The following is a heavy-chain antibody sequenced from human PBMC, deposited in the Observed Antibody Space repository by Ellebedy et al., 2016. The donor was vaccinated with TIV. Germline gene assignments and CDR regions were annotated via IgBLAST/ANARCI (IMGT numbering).Heavy chain of an antibody. J-gene: IGHJ6*02. CDR1: GFTFNKYD. CDR3: ARAKGHFYESCVYQKPCYYYALDV. Sequence: GESLKISXAASGFTFNKYDMYWVRQAPGKGLEWLSVVSYDGRQTSYEDSMKGRLTISRDNVKNTLFLQMSSLRPDDTAVYFCARAKGHFYESCVYQKPCYYYALDVWGQGTTVTVSS. D-gene: IGHD3-22*01. CDR2: VSYDGRQT. V-gene: IGHV3-30*03.